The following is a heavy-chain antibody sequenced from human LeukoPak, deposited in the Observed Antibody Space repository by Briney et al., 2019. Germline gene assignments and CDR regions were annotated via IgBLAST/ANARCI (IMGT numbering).Heavy chain of an antibody. V-gene: IGHV1-69*13. J-gene: IGHJ4*02. CDR3: ARVLGSSGYYYYFDY. CDR2: IIPIFGTA. Sequence: GASVKVSCKASGGTFSSYAISWVRQAPGQGLEWMGGIIPIFGTANYAQKFQGRVTITADESTSTAYTELSSLRSEDTAVYYCARVLGSSGYYYYFDYWGQGTLVTVSS. D-gene: IGHD3-22*01. CDR1: GGTFSSYA.